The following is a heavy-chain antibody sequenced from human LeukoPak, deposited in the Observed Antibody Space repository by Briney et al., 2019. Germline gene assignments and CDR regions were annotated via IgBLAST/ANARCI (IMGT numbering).Heavy chain of an antibody. CDR2: INHSGST. V-gene: IGHV4-34*01. CDR1: GGSFSSYY. D-gene: IGHD4-23*01. CDR3: ARGRRWASLGY. J-gene: IGHJ4*02. Sequence: SETLSLTCAVYGGSFSSYYWNWIRQPPGKGLEWIGEINHSGSTNYNPSLKSRVTISVDTSKNQFSLKLTSVTAADTAVYYCARGRRWASLGYWGQGTLVTVAS.